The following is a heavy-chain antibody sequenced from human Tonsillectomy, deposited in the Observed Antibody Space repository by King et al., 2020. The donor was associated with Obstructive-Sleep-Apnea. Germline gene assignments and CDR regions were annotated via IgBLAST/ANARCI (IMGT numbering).Heavy chain of an antibody. D-gene: IGHD3-22*01. J-gene: IGHJ4*02. CDR1: GFTFSSYA. CDR3: AKDKGIYVYYYDSSGYDY. CDR2: ISGSGGST. V-gene: IGHV3-23*04. Sequence: VQLVESGGGLVQPGGSLRLSCAASGFTFSSYAMSWVRQAPGKGLEWVSAISGSGGSTYYADSVKGRFTISRDNSKNTLYLQMNSLRAEDTAVYYCAKDKGIYVYYYDSSGYDYWGQGTLVTVSS.